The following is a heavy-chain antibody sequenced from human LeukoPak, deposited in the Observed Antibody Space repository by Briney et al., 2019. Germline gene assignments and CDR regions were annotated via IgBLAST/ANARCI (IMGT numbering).Heavy chain of an antibody. V-gene: IGHV4-39*01. Sequence: SETLSLTCTVSGGSINSRSYYWGWVRQPPGKGLGWIVTIYYSGSTYYNPSLKSRVTISVDTSKNQFSLKLSSVTAADTAVYYCARLNYDFWGEFRYWGQGTLVTVSS. CDR3: ARLNYDFWGEFRY. D-gene: IGHD3-3*01. CDR1: GGSINSRSYY. J-gene: IGHJ4*02. CDR2: IYYSGST.